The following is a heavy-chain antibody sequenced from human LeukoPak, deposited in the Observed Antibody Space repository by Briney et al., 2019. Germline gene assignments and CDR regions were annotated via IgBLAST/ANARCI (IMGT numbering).Heavy chain of an antibody. Sequence: SETLSLTCSVSGVSFSGYYWIWIRQPPGRGLEWIGYIYYTGRATYHPSFQSRVTISVQTSKNQFSLNLNSVTAADTATYYCARHKPIHGGDAFDVWGQGTGVTVSS. J-gene: IGHJ3*01. D-gene: IGHD3-16*01. V-gene: IGHV4-59*08. CDR3: ARHKPIHGGDAFDV. CDR1: GVSFSGYY. CDR2: IYYTGRA.